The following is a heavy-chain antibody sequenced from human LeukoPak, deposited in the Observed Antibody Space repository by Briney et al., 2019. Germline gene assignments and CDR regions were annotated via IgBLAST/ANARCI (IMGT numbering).Heavy chain of an antibody. CDR2: ISGSGGST. CDR3: AKDRTMCSGGSCYWPIDY. CDR1: GFTLSSYA. D-gene: IGHD2-15*01. Sequence: GGSLRLSCAASGFTLSSYAMSWVRQAPGKGLEWDSTISGSGGSTYYADSVKGRFTISRDISKNTLYLQMNSLRAEDTAVYYCAKDRTMCSGGSCYWPIDYWGQGTLVTVSS. V-gene: IGHV3-23*01. J-gene: IGHJ4*02.